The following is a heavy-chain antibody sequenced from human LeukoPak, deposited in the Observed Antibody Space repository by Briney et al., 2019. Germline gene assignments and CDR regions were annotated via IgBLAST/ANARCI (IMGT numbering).Heavy chain of an antibody. CDR1: GFTFSSYG. D-gene: IGHD2-15*01. CDR3: AKDLTPRFSGGSPNWFDP. CDR2: ISYDGSNK. V-gene: IGHV3-30*18. J-gene: IGHJ5*02. Sequence: GGSLRLSCAASGFTFSSYGMHWVRQAPGKGLEWVAVISYDGSNKYYADSVKGRFTISRDNSKNTLYLQMNSLRAEDTAVYYCAKDLTPRFSGGSPNWFDPWGQGTLVTVSS.